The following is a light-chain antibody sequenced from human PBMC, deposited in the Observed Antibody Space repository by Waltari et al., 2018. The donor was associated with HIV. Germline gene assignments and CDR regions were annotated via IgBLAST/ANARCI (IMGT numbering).Light chain of an antibody. J-gene: IGLJ3*02. CDR1: SSNIGAGYD. Sequence: QSVLTQPPSVSGAPGQRVTISCTGSSSNIGAGYDAHWYPQLPGAAPKLLIYGSEYRPSVVPDRFAGSRCGSAAPLAITGLQAEDEADYYCQSYDSSLGDWVFGGGTKLTVL. V-gene: IGLV1-40*01. CDR2: GSE. CDR3: QSYDSSLGDWV.